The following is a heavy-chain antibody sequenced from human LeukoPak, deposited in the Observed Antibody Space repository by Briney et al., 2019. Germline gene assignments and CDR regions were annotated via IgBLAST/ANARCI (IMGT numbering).Heavy chain of an antibody. V-gene: IGHV4-30-4*01. CDR2: IYYSGST. CDR1: GGSISSGDYY. CDR3: ARVGSSGPRDAFDI. J-gene: IGHJ3*02. Sequence: SQTLSLTCTVSGGSISSGDYYWSWIRQPPGKGLEWIGYIYYSGSTYYNPSLKSRVTISVDTSKNQFSLKLSSVTAADTAVYYCARVGSSGPRDAFDIWAKGQWSPSLQ. D-gene: IGHD3-22*01.